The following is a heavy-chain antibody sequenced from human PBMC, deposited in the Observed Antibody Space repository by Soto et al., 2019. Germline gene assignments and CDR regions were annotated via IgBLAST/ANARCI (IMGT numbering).Heavy chain of an antibody. CDR1: GYTFTSYA. J-gene: IGHJ6*02. CDR2: INAGNGNT. Sequence: GASVKVSCKASGYTFTSYAMHWVRQAPGQRLEWMGWINAGNGNTKYSQKFQGRVTITTDKSASTAYMELSSLRSEDTAVYYCARASSSSKEDYYGMDVWGQGTTVTVS. CDR3: ARASSSSKEDYYGMDV. V-gene: IGHV1-3*01. D-gene: IGHD6-13*01.